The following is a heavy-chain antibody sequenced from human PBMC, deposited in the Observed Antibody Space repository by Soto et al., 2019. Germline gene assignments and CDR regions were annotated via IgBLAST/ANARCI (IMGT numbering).Heavy chain of an antibody. D-gene: IGHD3-10*01. CDR1: GYTFTVVS. CDR2: INAGSGNT. J-gene: IGHJ4*01. Sequence: ASVKLSCKASGYTFTVVSLHWGGQAHGERLECMGGINAGSGNTKYSQKFQGRLAMSRDNAEKSLYLQMNSMRLEDRAVYYCARYYLADWGLGTLVTVSS. V-gene: IGHV1-3*01. CDR3: ARYYLAD.